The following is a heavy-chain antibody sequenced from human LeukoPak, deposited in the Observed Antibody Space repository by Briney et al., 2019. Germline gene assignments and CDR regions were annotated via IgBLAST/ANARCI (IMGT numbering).Heavy chain of an antibody. CDR3: TRDLSARFPGGFDY. D-gene: IGHD3-10*01. Sequence: GGSLRLSCEASGFTFSSYAMSWVRQAPGKGLEWVSTISSNSNYIYYADSVEGRFAISRDNARDSVSLQMDSLRAEDTAVYFCTRDLSARFPGGFDYWGQGIRVTVDS. CDR1: GFTFSSYA. V-gene: IGHV3-21*06. CDR2: ISSNSNYI. J-gene: IGHJ4*02.